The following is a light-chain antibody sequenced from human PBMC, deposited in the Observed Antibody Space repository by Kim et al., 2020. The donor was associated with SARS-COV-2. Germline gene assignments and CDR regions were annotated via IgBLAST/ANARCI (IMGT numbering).Light chain of an antibody. J-gene: IGLJ3*02. CDR3: QAWDSSTAV. V-gene: IGLV3-1*01. CDR1: KLGDKY. Sequence: SYELTQPPSVSVPPGQTASITCSGDKLGDKYVCWYQQKPGQSPVLVIYQDGERPSGIPERFSGSNSGNTATLTISGTQAMDEADYYCQAWDSSTAVFGGGTQLTVL. CDR2: QDG.